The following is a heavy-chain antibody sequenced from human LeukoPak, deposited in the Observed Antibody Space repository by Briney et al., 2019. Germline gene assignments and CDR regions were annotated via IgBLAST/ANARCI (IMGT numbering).Heavy chain of an antibody. D-gene: IGHD3-10*01. Sequence: SETLSLTCGVSGGSFNSDDYYWNWIRQPPGRGLEWIGYIYYGGNTNYNPSLKSRVTMSVDRSKNQFSLKLSSVTAADTAVYYCARVRGSGSLDAFDIWGQGTMVTVSS. CDR3: ARVRGSGSLDAFDI. CDR2: IYYGGNT. V-gene: IGHV4-61*08. CDR1: GGSFNSDDYY. J-gene: IGHJ3*02.